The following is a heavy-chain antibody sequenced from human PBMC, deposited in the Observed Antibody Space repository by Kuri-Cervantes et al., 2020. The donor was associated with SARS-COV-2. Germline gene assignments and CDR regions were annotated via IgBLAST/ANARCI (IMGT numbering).Heavy chain of an antibody. CDR3: ARDPDGSHFDY. J-gene: IGHJ4*02. V-gene: IGHV4-39*07. CDR2: IYYSGST. CDR1: GGSISSSSYY. D-gene: IGHD1-26*01. Sequence: GSLRLSCTVSGGSISSSSYYWGWIRQPPGKGLEWIGSIYYSGSTYYNPSLKSRVTISVDTSKNQFSLKLSSVTAADTAVYYCARDPDGSHFDYWGQGTLVTVSS.